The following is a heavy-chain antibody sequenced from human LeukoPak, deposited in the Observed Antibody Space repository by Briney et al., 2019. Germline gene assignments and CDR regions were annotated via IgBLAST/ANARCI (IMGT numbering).Heavy chain of an antibody. J-gene: IGHJ6*02. CDR1: GLTFNNYA. V-gene: IGHV3-23*01. D-gene: IGHD3-16*01. CDR3: ATSWGPDTSAFRWGRDGMDV. CDR2: ISKSGDHT. Sequence: GGSLRLSCAVSGLTFNNYAMSWVRQAPGKGLEWVSAISKSGDHTYYAASAKGRFTIYRDNSKNTQYLQMNSLRAEDTAIYYCATSWGPDTSAFRWGRDGMDVWGQGTTVIVS.